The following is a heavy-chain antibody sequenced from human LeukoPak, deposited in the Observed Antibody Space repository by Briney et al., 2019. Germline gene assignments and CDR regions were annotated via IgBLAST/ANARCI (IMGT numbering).Heavy chain of an antibody. J-gene: IGHJ4*02. CDR2: INPNSGGT. Sequence: ASVKVSCKASGETFTDYYMHWVRQAPGQGLEWMGRINPNSGGTNYAQKFQGRVTMTRDTSISTAYMDLSRLRSDDTALYYCARESSSTGVDFWGQGTLVTVSS. V-gene: IGHV1-2*06. CDR1: GETFTDYY. CDR3: ARESSSTGVDF. D-gene: IGHD1-26*01.